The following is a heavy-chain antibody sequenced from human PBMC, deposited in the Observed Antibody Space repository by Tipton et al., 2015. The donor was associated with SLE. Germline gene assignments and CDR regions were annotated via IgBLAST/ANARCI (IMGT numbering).Heavy chain of an antibody. D-gene: IGHD3-16*01. Sequence: GLVKPSETPSLVCVVNRGSLTGYSWNWIRQFPGKGLEWIGEIDRDGSPNYKSSLQNRVTMSVDRSGNQFSLRLTSVTAADTAVYYCARGVSGYYFYSYMDVWGKGTTVTISS. CDR2: IDRDGSP. CDR3: ARGVSGYYFYSYMDV. V-gene: IGHV4-34*01. CDR1: RGSLTGYS. J-gene: IGHJ6*03.